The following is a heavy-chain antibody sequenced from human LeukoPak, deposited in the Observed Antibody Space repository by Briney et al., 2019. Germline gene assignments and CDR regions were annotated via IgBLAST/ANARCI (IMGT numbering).Heavy chain of an antibody. Sequence: GGSLRLSCAASGFTFSSYAMSWVRQAPGKGLEWVSAISGSGGSTYYADSVRGRFTISRDNSKNTPYLQMNSLRAEDTAVYYCARDSRAAAVRGCLLYWGQGTLVTVSS. CDR3: ARDSRAAAVRGCLLY. D-gene: IGHD2-2*01. CDR1: GFTFSSYA. CDR2: ISGSGGST. V-gene: IGHV3-23*01. J-gene: IGHJ4*02.